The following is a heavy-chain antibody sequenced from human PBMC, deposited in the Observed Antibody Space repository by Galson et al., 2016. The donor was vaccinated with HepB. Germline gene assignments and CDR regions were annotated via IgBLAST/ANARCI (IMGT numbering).Heavy chain of an antibody. CDR2: ISSGARVI. CDR3: TRDSPRTRFGEYQSSFFDY. CDR1: GFTFSTYS. Sequence: SLRLSCAASGFTFSTYSMNWVRQAPGKGLEWVSYISSGARVIYYADSVQGRFTISREEARNSLYLQMNRLRDEDTAIYYCTRDSPRTRFGEYQSSFFDYWGQGTLVAVSS. V-gene: IGHV3-48*02. D-gene: IGHD3-10*01. J-gene: IGHJ4*01.